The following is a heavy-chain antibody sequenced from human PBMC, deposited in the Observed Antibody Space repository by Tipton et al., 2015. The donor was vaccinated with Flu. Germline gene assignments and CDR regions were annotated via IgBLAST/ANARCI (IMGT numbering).Heavy chain of an antibody. CDR3: ARSREVAGTIDY. Sequence: TLSLTCAVYGGSFSGYYWSWIRQPPGKGLEWIGEINHSGSTNYNPSLKSRVTISVDTSKNQFSLKLSSVTAADTAVYYCARSREVAGTIDYWGQGTLVTVSS. CDR1: GGSFSGYY. V-gene: IGHV4-34*01. CDR2: INHSGST. D-gene: IGHD6-19*01. J-gene: IGHJ4*02.